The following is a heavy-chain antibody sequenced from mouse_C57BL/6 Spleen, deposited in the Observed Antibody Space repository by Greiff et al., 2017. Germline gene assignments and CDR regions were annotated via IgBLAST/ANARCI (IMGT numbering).Heavy chain of an antibody. V-gene: IGHV1-53*01. Sequence: QVQLQQPGTELVKPGASVKLSCKASGYTFTGYWMHWVQQRPGQGLEWIGNINPSNGGTNYNEKFKSKGTLTVDKSYSTAYMQLSSLTSEDYAVYYWAREGDAYAMDYWGQGTSVTVSS. CDR2: INPSNGGT. CDR3: AREGDAYAMDY. J-gene: IGHJ4*01. D-gene: IGHD3-3*01. CDR1: GYTFTGYW.